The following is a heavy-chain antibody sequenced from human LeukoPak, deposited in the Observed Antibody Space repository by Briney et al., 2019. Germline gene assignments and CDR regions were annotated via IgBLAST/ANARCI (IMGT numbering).Heavy chain of an antibody. CDR1: GGSISSSSYY. CDR3: ARDPQAYYYDSSGRQGGAFDI. Sequence: SETLSLTCTVSGGSISSSSYYWGWIRQPPGKGLEWIGSIYYSGSTYYNPSLKSRVTISVDTSKNQFSLKLSSVTAADTAVYYCARDPQAYYYDSSGRQGGAFDIWGQGTMVTVSS. V-gene: IGHV4-39*02. CDR2: IYYSGST. J-gene: IGHJ3*02. D-gene: IGHD3-22*01.